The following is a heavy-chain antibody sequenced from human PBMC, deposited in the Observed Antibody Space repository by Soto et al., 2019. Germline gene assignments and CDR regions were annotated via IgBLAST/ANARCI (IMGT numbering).Heavy chain of an antibody. J-gene: IGHJ3*01. D-gene: IGHD1-1*01. V-gene: IGHV3-23*01. CDR2: ITGSGANT. Sequence: PGGSLRLSCAASGITCSHYSMRWVRQAPRKGLEWVSTITGSGANTYYADSVKGRFTISRDISKNTVILLMDSLRAEDTAIYYCAKLSGFDPLDLWGQGTKVPVS. CDR1: GITCSHYS. CDR3: AKLSGFDPLDL.